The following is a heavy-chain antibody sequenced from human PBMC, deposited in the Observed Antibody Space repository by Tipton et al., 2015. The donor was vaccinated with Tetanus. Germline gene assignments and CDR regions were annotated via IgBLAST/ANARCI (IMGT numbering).Heavy chain of an antibody. J-gene: IGHJ3*02. CDR2: IYSGGST. Sequence: SLRLSCAASGFTVSSNYMSWVRQAPGKGLEWVSVIYSGGSTYYADSVKGRFTISRDNSKNTLYLQMNSLRAEDTAVYYCARDRAPSGRLWAFDIWAQGTMVTASS. CDR3: ARDRAPSGRLWAFDI. CDR1: GFTVSSNY. V-gene: IGHV3-53*01. D-gene: IGHD2-21*01.